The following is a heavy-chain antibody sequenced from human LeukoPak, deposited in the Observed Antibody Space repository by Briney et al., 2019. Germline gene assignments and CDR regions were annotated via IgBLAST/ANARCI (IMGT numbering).Heavy chain of an antibody. CDR2: TYYRSKWYN. V-gene: IGHV6-1*01. CDR3: ARVFGYSRYFDF. Sequence: SQTLSLTCAISGDSVSSNSVGWNWIRQSPSRGLEWLGRTYYRSKWYNDYAVSVKSRITINPDTSKNQFSLQLNSVTPEDTAVYYCARVFGYSRYFDFWGRGTLVTVSS. CDR1: GDSVSSNSVG. D-gene: IGHD2-21*01. J-gene: IGHJ2*01.